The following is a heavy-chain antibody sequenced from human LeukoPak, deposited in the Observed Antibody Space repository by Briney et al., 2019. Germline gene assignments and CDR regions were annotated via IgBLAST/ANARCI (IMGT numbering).Heavy chain of an antibody. Sequence: GGSLRLSCAASGFTFVDYGMSLVRQAPGKGLEWVSGINCNGGITGYADSVKGRFTISRDNAKNSLYLQMNSPRAEDTALYYCASDYYYDSWVPDYWGQGTLVTVSS. D-gene: IGHD3-22*01. V-gene: IGHV3-20*04. CDR3: ASDYYYDSWVPDY. CDR1: GFTFVDYG. CDR2: INCNGGIT. J-gene: IGHJ4*02.